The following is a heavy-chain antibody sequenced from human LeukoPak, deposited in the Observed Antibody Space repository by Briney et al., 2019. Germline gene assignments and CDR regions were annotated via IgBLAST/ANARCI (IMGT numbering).Heavy chain of an antibody. D-gene: IGHD5-24*01. CDR3: ARSRVQMTTRRADY. CDR1: GYTFFDYG. J-gene: IGHJ4*02. CDR2: ISTYSGDT. Sequence: ASVKVSCKASGYTFFDYGFSWVRQAPGQGLEWMGWISTYSGDTKYAQKFQGRVTLTTDTSTSTAYMELRSLRSDDTAVYYCARSRVQMTTRRADYWGQGTLVTVSS. V-gene: IGHV1-18*01.